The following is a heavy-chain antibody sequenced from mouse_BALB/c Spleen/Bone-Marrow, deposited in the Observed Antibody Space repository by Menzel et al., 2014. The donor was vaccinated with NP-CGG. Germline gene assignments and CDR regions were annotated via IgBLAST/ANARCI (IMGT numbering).Heavy chain of an antibody. CDR2: ISYSGST. D-gene: IGHD1-1*01. V-gene: IGHV3-8*02. CDR1: GDSITSGY. J-gene: IGHJ4*01. CDR3: ARILLRSYAMDY. Sequence: EVKLQESGPSLVKPSQTLSLTCSVTGDSITSGYWNWIRKFPGNKLEYIGYISYSGSTYYNPSLKSRISITRDTSKNQYYLQLNSVTTEDTATYYCARILLRSYAMDYWGQGTSVTVSS.